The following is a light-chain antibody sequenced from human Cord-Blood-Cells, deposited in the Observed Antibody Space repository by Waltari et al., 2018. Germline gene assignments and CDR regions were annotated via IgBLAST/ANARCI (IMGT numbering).Light chain of an antibody. CDR2: AAS. CDR3: QQSYSTPPLT. Sequence: DLQMTQSPSSLSASVGDRVTITCRASQSISSYLNWYQQKQGKAPKLLIYAASSLQSGVPSRFSGSGSGTDFTLTISSLQPEDFATYYCQQSYSTPPLTFGGGTKVEIK. CDR1: QSISSY. V-gene: IGKV1-39*01. J-gene: IGKJ4*01.